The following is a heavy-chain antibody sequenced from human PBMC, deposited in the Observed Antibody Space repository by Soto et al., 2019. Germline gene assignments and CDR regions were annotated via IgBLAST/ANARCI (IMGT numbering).Heavy chain of an antibody. Sequence: SDTLSLTSTFSGFSISSGVYSLTWIRQSPGKGLEWIGYTYQSGSAYYNPSLKSRVTISVDRSKNQFSLNLTSVTAADTAVYYCARDYYGMDVWGQGTTVTVSS. CDR2: TYQSGSA. V-gene: IGHV4-30-2*06. CDR1: GFSISSGVYS. CDR3: ARDYYGMDV. J-gene: IGHJ6*02.